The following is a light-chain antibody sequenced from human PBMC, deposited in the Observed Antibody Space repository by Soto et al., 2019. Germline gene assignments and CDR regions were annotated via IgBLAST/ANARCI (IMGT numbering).Light chain of an antibody. J-gene: IGKJ3*01. CDR1: QSVSSSY. V-gene: IGKV3-20*01. CDR2: GAS. Sequence: EIVLTQSPGTLSLSPGERATLSCRASQSVSSSYLAWYQQKPGQAPRLVIYGASSRATCIPDRFSGSGSGTNFTLTISRLEPDDFEVYYCQQYGSSLFSFGPGTKVDIK. CDR3: QQYGSSLFS.